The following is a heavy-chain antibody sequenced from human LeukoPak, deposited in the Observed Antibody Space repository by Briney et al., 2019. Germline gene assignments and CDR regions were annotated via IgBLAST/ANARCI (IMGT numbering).Heavy chain of an antibody. D-gene: IGHD3-10*01. CDR1: GGSISSSSYY. V-gene: IGHV4-39*07. J-gene: IGHJ4*02. CDR3: ARRVPRRHFDH. CDR2: INHSGST. Sequence: SETLSLTCTVSGGSISSSSYYWGWIRQPPGKGLEWIGEINHSGSTNYNPSLKSRVTISVDTSKNQFSLKLSSVTAADTAVYYCARRVPRRHFDHWGQGTLVTVSS.